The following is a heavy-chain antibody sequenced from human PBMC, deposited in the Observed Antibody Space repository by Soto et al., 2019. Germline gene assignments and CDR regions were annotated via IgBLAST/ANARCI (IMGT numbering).Heavy chain of an antibody. J-gene: IGHJ4*02. CDR1: GDTFNKYA. CDR3: ARGIDYGGVNRIDY. Sequence: SVKVSCKASGDTFNKYAFNWVRQAPGQGLEWMGGIIPIFGTPNYAQRVQGRVTITADESTSTAYMELSSLRSEDTAVYYCARGIDYGGVNRIDYWGQGTLVTVST. V-gene: IGHV1-69*13. CDR2: IIPIFGTP. D-gene: IGHD4-17*01.